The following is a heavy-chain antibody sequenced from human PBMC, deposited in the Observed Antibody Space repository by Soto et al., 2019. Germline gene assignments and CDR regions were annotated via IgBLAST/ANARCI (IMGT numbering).Heavy chain of an antibody. CDR1: GGSISSYY. J-gene: IGHJ4*02. Sequence: SETLSLTCTVSGGSISSYYWSWIRQPPGKGLEWIGYIYYSGSTNYNPSLKSRVTISVDTSKNQFSLKLSSVTAADTAVYYCARGDDFDLTYYFDYWGQGTLVTVSS. V-gene: IGHV4-59*01. D-gene: IGHD3-9*01. CDR3: ARGDDFDLTYYFDY. CDR2: IYYSGST.